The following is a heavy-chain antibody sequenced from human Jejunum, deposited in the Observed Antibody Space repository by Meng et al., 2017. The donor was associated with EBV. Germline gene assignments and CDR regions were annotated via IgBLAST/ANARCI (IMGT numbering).Heavy chain of an antibody. J-gene: IGHJ5*02. CDR3: ALVLRARFNYFDP. V-gene: IGHV1-69-2*01. CDR2: VDPQDDET. CDR1: GYIFSDYY. Sequence: VQLIQPGAVVKKPGATVKISCKVSGYIFSDYYIHWVRQAPGEGLEWMGLVDPQDDETLYAEKFQGRVTITADTSPDTAYLELSSLRSEDTAIYYCALVLRARFNYFDPWGQGTLVTVSS. D-gene: IGHD4/OR15-4a*01.